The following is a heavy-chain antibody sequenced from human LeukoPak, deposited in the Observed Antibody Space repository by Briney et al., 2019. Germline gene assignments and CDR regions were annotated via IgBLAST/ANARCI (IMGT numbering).Heavy chain of an antibody. J-gene: IGHJ6*02. CDR2: VSYSGNT. Sequence: PSETLSLTCTVSGGSISTYYWVWIRQSPGKGLEWIGYVSYSGNTNYNPSLKSQVTISVDTSKNQLSLKLSFMTAADTAVYYCARAGYCSATTCQWVPLVWGQGTTVTVSS. CDR3: ARAGYCSATTCQWVPLV. D-gene: IGHD6-19*01. CDR1: GGSISTYY. V-gene: IGHV4-59*01.